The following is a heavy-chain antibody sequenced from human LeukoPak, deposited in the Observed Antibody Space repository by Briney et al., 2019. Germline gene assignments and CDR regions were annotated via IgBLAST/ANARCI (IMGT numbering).Heavy chain of an antibody. CDR1: GFTFSSYA. J-gene: IGHJ4*02. CDR3: AREYCSGGRCQYYFDY. D-gene: IGHD2-15*01. V-gene: IGHV3-64*01. Sequence: GGYLRLSCAASGFTFSSYAMHWVRQAPGKGLEYVSGISSDGGSPFHVNSVKGRFTISRDNAKDTLYLQLGSRRAEDMAVYYCAREYCSGGRCQYYFDYWGQGTLVTVSS. CDR2: ISSDGGSP.